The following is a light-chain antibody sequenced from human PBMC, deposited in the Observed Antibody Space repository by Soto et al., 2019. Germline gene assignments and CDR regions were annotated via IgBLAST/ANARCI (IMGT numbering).Light chain of an antibody. CDR3: SSYTSSSTLDVV. V-gene: IGLV2-14*01. Sequence: QSALTQPASVSGSPGQSITISCTGTSSDVGGYNYVSWYQQHPGKAPKLMIYDVSNRPSGVSNRFSGSKSGNPASLTISGLQAEDEADYYCSSYTSSSTLDVVFGGGTKVTVL. CDR1: SSDVGGYNY. J-gene: IGLJ2*01. CDR2: DVS.